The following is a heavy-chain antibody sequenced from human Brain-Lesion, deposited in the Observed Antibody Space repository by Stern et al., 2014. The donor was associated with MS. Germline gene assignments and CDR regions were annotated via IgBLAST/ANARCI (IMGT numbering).Heavy chain of an antibody. V-gene: IGHV3-74*02. CDR3: ARGERWFDS. CDR2: VNNDGRRT. J-gene: IGHJ5*01. Sequence: EMQLVESVGGLVQPGGSLRLSCAASGFTFSNYWMHWVRQAPGKGLVWVSRVNNDGRRTSYADSVKGRFTMSRDNAKNTLYLQMNSLRVEDTAIYYCARGERWFDSWGQGTLVTVSS. D-gene: IGHD3-10*01. CDR1: GFTFSNYW.